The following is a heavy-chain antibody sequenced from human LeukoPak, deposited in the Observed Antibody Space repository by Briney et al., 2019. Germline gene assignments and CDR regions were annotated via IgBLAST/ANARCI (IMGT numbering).Heavy chain of an antibody. D-gene: IGHD2-2*02. CDR1: GYTFTSYY. CDR3: ARDSYQLLYRYFDY. CDR2: INPSGDST. Sequence: ASVKGSCKASGYTFTSYYMHWVQQAPGQGLEGMGIINPSGDSTGYAQKFQARVTMTRDTSSSTVYMELSSLRSEDTAVYYCARDSYQLLYRYFDYWGQGTLVTVSS. J-gene: IGHJ4*02. V-gene: IGHV1-46*01.